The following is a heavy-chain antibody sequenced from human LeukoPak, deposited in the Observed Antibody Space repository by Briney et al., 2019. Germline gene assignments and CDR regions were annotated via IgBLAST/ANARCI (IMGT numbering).Heavy chain of an antibody. J-gene: IGHJ5*02. Sequence: RASVKVSCKASGGTFSSYAISWVRQAPGQGLEWMGGIIPIFGTANYAQKFQGRVTITTDESTSTDYMELSSLRSEDTAVYYCAGEGSYDSSGYWWFDPWGQGTLVTVSS. D-gene: IGHD3-22*01. CDR2: IIPIFGTA. CDR3: AGEGSYDSSGYWWFDP. CDR1: GGTFSSYA. V-gene: IGHV1-69*05.